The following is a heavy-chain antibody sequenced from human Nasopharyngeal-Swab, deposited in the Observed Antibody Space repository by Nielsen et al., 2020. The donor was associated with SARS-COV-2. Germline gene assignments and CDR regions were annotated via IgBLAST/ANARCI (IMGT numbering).Heavy chain of an antibody. V-gene: IGHV4-34*01. D-gene: IGHD3-9*01. CDR2: INHSGST. CDR3: ARRAVLRYPWPTKMGNAFDI. J-gene: IGHJ3*02. Sequence: SETLSLTCAVYGGSFSGYYWSWIRQPPGKGLEWIGEINHSGSTNYNPSLKSRVTISVDTSKNQFSLKLSSVTVADTAVYYCARRAVLRYPWPTKMGNAFDIWGQGTMVTVSS. CDR1: GGSFSGYY.